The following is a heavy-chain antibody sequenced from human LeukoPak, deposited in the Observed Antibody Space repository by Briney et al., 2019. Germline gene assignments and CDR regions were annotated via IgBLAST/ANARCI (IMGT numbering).Heavy chain of an antibody. CDR1: GYTFTSYD. CDR2: MNPNSGNT. D-gene: IGHD3-22*01. J-gene: IGHJ4*02. Sequence: GASVKVSCKASGYTFTSYDINWVRQATGQGLEWMGWMNPNSGNTGYAQKLQGRVTMTTDTSTSTAYMELRSLRSDDTAVYYCARDRSYYDSSGYYFGQPTYYFDYWGQGTLVTVSS. CDR3: ARDRSYYDSSGYYFGQPTYYFDY. V-gene: IGHV1-8*01.